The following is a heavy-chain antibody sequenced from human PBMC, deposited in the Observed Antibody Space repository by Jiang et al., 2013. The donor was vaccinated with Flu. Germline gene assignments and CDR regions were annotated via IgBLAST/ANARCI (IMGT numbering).Heavy chain of an antibody. J-gene: IGHJ4*02. CDR2: IDPSDSYT. V-gene: IGHV5-10-1*01. CDR3: ARRLRYCSSTSCYIPFDY. Sequence: GAEVKKPGESLKISCKGSGYSFTSYWISWVRQMPGKGLEWMGRIDPSDSYTNYSPSFQGHVTISADKSISTAYLQWSSLKASDTAMYYCARRLRYCSSTSCYIPFDYWGQGTLVTVSS. CDR1: GYSFTSYW. D-gene: IGHD2-2*02.